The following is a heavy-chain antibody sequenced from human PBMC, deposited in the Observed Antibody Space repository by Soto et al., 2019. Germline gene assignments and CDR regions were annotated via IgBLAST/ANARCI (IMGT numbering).Heavy chain of an antibody. D-gene: IGHD3-10*01. J-gene: IGHJ4*02. CDR3: ARGVSSWFGDY. CDR1: GGSISSGGYS. CDR2: IYHSGST. Sequence: PSETLSLTCAVSGGSISSGGYSWSWIRQPPGKGLEWIGYIYHSGSTYYNPSLKSRVTISVDRSKNQFSLKLSSVTAADTAVYYCARGVSSWFGDYWGQGTLVTVSS. V-gene: IGHV4-30-2*01.